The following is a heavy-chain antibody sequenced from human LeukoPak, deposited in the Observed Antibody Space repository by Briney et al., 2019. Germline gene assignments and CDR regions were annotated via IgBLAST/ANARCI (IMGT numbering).Heavy chain of an antibody. CDR1: GFTFSRYW. Sequence: GGSLRLSCAASGFTFSRYWMHWVRQAPGKGLVWVSRINGDGSTTDYADSVKGRFTISKDNAKNTLYLLMNSLRAEDTAVYYCARDSVEWYIFDYWGQGTLVTVSS. J-gene: IGHJ4*02. V-gene: IGHV3-74*01. CDR2: INGDGSTT. D-gene: IGHD3-3*01. CDR3: ARDSVEWYIFDY.